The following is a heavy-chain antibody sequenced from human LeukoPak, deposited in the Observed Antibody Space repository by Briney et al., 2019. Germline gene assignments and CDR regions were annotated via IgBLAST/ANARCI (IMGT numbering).Heavy chain of an antibody. CDR1: GYTFTSYG. V-gene: IGHV1-18*01. CDR3: ARDCSGGSCYNSI. D-gene: IGHD2-15*01. CDR2: ISAYNGNA. J-gene: IGHJ3*02. Sequence: ASVKVSCKASGYTFTSYGISWVRQAPGQGLEWMGWISAYNGNANYAQKLQGRVTMTTDTSTSTAHMELRSLRSDDTAVYYCARDCSGGSCYNSIWGQGTMVTVSS.